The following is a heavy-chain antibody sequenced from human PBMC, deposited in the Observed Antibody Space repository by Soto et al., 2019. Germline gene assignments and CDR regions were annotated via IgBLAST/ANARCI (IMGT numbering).Heavy chain of an antibody. J-gene: IGHJ4*02. CDR1: GYSFTNYW. Sequence: GETLKISCKASGYSFTNYWIAWVHNRHGKGLEWMGIIYPADSDTSYSPSFQRQVPISDDKSISTAYLQWSSLKSSDTAMYYCARLYSTSPGYWGQGTLVTVSS. D-gene: IGHD6-13*01. CDR3: ARLYSTSPGY. CDR2: IYPADSDT. V-gene: IGHV5-51*07.